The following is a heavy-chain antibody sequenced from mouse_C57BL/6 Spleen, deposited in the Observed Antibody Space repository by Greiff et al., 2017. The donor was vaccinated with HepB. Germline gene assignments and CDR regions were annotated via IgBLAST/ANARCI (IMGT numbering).Heavy chain of an antibody. CDR2: IDPETGGT. Sequence: QVQLQQSGAELVRPGASVTLSCKASGYTFTDYEMHWVKQTPVHGLEWIGAIDPETGGTAYNQKFKGKAILTADKSSSTAYMELRSLTSEDSAVYYCTSLWLRRAWFAYWGQGTLVTVSA. J-gene: IGHJ3*01. D-gene: IGHD2-2*01. V-gene: IGHV1-15*01. CDR1: GYTFTDYE. CDR3: TSLWLRRAWFAY.